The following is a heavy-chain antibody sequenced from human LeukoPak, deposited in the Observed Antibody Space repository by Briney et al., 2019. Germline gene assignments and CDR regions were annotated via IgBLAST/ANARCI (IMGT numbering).Heavy chain of an antibody. CDR3: ARDLEMATMRGGYYYYMDV. CDR2: IKQDGSEK. V-gene: IGHV3-7*01. D-gene: IGHD5-24*01. CDR1: GFTFSSYW. J-gene: IGHJ6*03. Sequence: PGGSLRLSCAASGFTFSSYWMSWVRQAPGKGLEWVANIKQDGSEKYYVDSVKGRFTISRDNAKNSLYLQMNSLRAEDTAVYYCARDLEMATMRGGYYYYMDVWGKGTTVTVSS.